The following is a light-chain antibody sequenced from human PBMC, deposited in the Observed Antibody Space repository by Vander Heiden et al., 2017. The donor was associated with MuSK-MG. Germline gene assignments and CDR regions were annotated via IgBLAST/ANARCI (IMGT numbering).Light chain of an antibody. CDR2: AAS. J-gene: IGKJ4*01. V-gene: IGKV1-39*01. CDR3: QQNDSNPPLT. Sequence: DIQMTQSPSSLSASVGDRVTITCRASQSISSYLNWYQQKPGKAPKLLIYAASSLQSGVPSRFSGSGYGTDFTLTISSRQPEDFAPYYCQQNDSNPPLTFGGGTKVEIK. CDR1: QSISSY.